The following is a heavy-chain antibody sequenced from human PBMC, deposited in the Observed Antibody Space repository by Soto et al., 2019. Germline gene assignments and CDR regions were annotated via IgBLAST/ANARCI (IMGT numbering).Heavy chain of an antibody. CDR2: TYYRSKWYN. V-gene: IGHV6-1*01. Sequence: KQSQTLSLTCAISGDRVSSNSAAWNWIRQSPSRGLEWLGRTYYRSKWYNDYAVSVKSRITINPDTSKNQFSLQLNSVTPEDTAVYYCARDLDYGDSVEYYFDYWGQGTLVTVSS. D-gene: IGHD4-17*01. CDR3: ARDLDYGDSVEYYFDY. CDR1: GDRVSSNSAA. J-gene: IGHJ4*02.